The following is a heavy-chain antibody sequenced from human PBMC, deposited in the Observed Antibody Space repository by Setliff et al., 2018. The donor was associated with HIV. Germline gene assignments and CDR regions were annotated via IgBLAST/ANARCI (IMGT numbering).Heavy chain of an antibody. Sequence: PGGSLRLSCAASGFTFSGYSMNWVRQAPGKGLEWVSSISSNSTYIYYADSVKGRFTISRDNAKNQLSLHLTSVTPEDTAVYYCARVFRNLPDYWGQGTLVTVSS. J-gene: IGHJ4*02. CDR1: GFTFSGYS. CDR3: ARVFRNLPDY. V-gene: IGHV3-21*01. CDR2: ISSNSTYI. D-gene: IGHD1-1*01.